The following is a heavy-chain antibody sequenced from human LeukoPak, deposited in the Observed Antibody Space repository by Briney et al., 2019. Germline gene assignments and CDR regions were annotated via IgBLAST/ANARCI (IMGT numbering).Heavy chain of an antibody. J-gene: IGHJ3*01. CDR2: ISVSGNT. V-gene: IGHV3-23*01. Sequence: GGSLRLSCAASGFTLSSYAMSWVRQGPGKGLEWVSAISVSGNTYHADSVKGRFTISRDTSRNTLFLQMNSLRVEDSAMYYCVKRLTLGDLSIKGAFALWGQGTLVTVAS. CDR1: GFTLSSYA. CDR3: VKRLTLGDLSIKGAFAL. D-gene: IGHD3-16*02.